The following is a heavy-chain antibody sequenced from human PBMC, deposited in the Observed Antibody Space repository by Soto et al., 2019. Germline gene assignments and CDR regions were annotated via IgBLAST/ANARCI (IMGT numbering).Heavy chain of an antibody. V-gene: IGHV4-39*01. CDR3: ARRRVHRPTPHAAYYYYYYGMDV. CDR2: IYYSGST. J-gene: IGHJ6*02. D-gene: IGHD1-1*01. Sequence: PSETLSLTCTVSDGSISSISYYWVRIRQPPGKGLERIGRIYYSGSTYYNPSLKSRVTISVDTSKNQFSLKLSSVTAADTAVYYCARRRVHRPTPHAAYYYYYYGMDVWGQGTTVTVSS. CDR1: DGSISSISYY.